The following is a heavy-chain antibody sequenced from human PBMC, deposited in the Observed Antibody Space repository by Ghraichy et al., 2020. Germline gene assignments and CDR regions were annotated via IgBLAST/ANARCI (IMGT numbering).Heavy chain of an antibody. CDR1: GGSVSSENYY. V-gene: IGHV4-39*07. Sequence: SETLSLTCTVSGGSVSSENYYWAWIRQPPGKGLEWIGFIYYSGSTYYNPSLKSRVSISVDRSKNQFSLKLSSVTAADTAMYYCIREYAYVNPARVADYWGQGTLVTVSS. J-gene: IGHJ4*02. CDR3: IREYAYVNPARVADY. D-gene: IGHD3-16*01. CDR2: IYYSGST.